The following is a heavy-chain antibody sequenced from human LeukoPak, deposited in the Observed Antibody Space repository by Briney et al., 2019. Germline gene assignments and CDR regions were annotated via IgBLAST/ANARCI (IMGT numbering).Heavy chain of an antibody. J-gene: IGHJ4*02. V-gene: IGHV1-18*01. CDR1: GYTFTSYG. CDR3: VCGLYRGDY. CDR2: ISGYNDNR. Sequence: GASVKVSCKASGYTFTSYGISWVRQAPGQGLEWMGWISGYNDNRNYAQKFQGRVTMTTDTSTGTAYMELRSLRSDDTAVYYCVCGLYRGDYWGQGTLVTVSS. D-gene: IGHD3-16*01.